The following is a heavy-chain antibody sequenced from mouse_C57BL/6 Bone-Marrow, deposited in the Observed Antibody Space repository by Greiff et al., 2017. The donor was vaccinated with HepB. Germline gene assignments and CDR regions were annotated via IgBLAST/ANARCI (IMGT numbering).Heavy chain of an antibody. CDR3: ARCYGSSDWYFDA. V-gene: IGHV3-1*01. D-gene: IGHD1-1*01. CDR2: ISYSGST. J-gene: IGHJ1*03. Sequence: VQLKESGPGMVKPSQSLSLTCTVTGYSITSGYDWHWIRHFPGNKLEWMGYISYSGSTNYNPSLKSRISITHDTSKNHFFLKLNSVTTEDTATYYCARCYGSSDWYFDAWGTGTTVTVSS. CDR1: GYSITSGYD.